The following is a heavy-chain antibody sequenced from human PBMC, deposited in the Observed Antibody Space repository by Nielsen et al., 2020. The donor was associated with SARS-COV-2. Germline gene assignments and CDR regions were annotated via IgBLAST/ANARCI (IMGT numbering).Heavy chain of an antibody. J-gene: IGHJ4*02. CDR3: ARLYTSAWGNFDS. CDR2: IYPGDSDT. D-gene: IGHD6-19*01. CDR1: GYSFTNYW. V-gene: IGHV5-51*01. Sequence: GESLKISCQGFGYSFTNYWIAWVRQMPGRGLEWMGIIYPGDSDTRYSPSFQGQVTFSADKSISTAYLQWGSLKASDTAIYYCARLYTSAWGNFDSWGQGTLVTVPS.